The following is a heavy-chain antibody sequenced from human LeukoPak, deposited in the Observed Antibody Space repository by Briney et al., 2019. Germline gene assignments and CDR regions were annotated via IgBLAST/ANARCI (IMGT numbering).Heavy chain of an antibody. Sequence: ASVKVSCKASGNTFTDYYLNWVRQAPGQGLEWMGRISPNTGGAQYAQKFQGRVTITRDTSISTAYMELSRLRSDDTAVYYCARAVAVSGAFDIWGQGTMVTVSS. CDR1: GNTFTDYY. CDR3: ARAVAVSGAFDI. CDR2: ISPNTGGA. J-gene: IGHJ3*02. V-gene: IGHV1-2*02. D-gene: IGHD6-19*01.